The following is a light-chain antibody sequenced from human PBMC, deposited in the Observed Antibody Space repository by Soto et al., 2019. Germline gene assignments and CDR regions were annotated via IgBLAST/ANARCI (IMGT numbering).Light chain of an antibody. J-gene: IGKJ1*01. CDR2: AAS. CDR3: QQSYSTLRT. CDR1: QSISSY. Sequence: DIQMTQSPSSLSASVGDRVTITCRASQSISSYLNWYQQKPGKAPKLLIYAASSLQSGVPSRFSGSGSGTDFTLTISSLQPEDSAIYCCQQSYSTLRTFGQGTKVDIK. V-gene: IGKV1-39*01.